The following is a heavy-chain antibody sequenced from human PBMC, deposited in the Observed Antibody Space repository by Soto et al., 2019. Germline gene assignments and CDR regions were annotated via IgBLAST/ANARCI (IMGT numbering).Heavy chain of an antibody. J-gene: IGHJ4*02. D-gene: IGHD3-10*01. CDR1: GGSISSYY. V-gene: IGHV4-59*01. Sequence: KAPETLSLTCTVSGGSISSYYWSWIRQPPGKGLEWIGYIYYSGSTNYNPSLKSRVTISVDTSKNQFSLKLSSVTAAATAVYYCARLTTMVRGAAYYFDYWGQGTLVTVSS. CDR3: ARLTTMVRGAAYYFDY. CDR2: IYYSGST.